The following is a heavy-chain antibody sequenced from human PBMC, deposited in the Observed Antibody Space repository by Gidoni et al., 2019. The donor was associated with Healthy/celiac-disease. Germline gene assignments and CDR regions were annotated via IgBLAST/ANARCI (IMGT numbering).Heavy chain of an antibody. V-gene: IGHV3-21*01. D-gene: IGHD1-7*01. Sequence: EVQLVESGGGLVKPGGSLSLSCAASGFPFSSYSMHWVRQAPGKGLRWVSAISRSSSYIYYADTVKGRFTISRDNAKNSLYLQMNSLKAEDTAVYYCARDDPLNWNYVEGDYWGQGTLVTVSS. CDR1: GFPFSSYS. CDR2: ISRSSSYI. CDR3: ARDDPLNWNYVEGDY. J-gene: IGHJ4*02.